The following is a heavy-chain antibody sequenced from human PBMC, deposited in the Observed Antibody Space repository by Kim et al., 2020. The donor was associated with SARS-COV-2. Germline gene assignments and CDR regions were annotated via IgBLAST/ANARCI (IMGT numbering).Heavy chain of an antibody. CDR3: ATGAPGH. J-gene: IGHJ1*01. Sequence: HTGTTKYNPSLKSRLSMSIDTSKKQFSLNLSSVTAADTAVYYCATGAPGHWAQGTLVTVSS. V-gene: IGHV4-34*01. CDR2: HTGTT.